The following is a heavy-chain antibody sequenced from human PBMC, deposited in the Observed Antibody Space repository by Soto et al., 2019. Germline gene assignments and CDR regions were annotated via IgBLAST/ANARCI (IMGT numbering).Heavy chain of an antibody. J-gene: IGHJ6*02. CDR3: ARVKSTIFGVVIKPDYYHCGMDV. CDR1: GYTFTSYG. CDR2: ISAYNGNT. Sequence: SVKVSCKASGYTFTSYGISWVRQAPGQGLEWMGWISAYNGNTNYAQKLQGRVTMTTDTSTSTAYMELRSLRSDDTAVYYCARVKSTIFGVVIKPDYYHCGMDVWGQGSTVTVSS. D-gene: IGHD3-3*01. V-gene: IGHV1-18*04.